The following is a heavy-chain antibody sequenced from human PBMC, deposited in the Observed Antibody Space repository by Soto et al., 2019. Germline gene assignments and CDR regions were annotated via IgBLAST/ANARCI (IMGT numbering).Heavy chain of an antibody. CDR1: DGSINSYY. D-gene: IGHD2-8*01. CDR3: AAIGTVYRAVDN. Sequence: SETLSLTCSVSDGSINSYYWTWIRQPPGKRLEWIGYIYYTGSTNYNPSLNNRVTISLDTSKNQVSLTLTSVTAADAAVYYCAAIGTVYRAVDNWGQGTLVTVSS. J-gene: IGHJ4*02. CDR2: IYYTGST. V-gene: IGHV4-59*01.